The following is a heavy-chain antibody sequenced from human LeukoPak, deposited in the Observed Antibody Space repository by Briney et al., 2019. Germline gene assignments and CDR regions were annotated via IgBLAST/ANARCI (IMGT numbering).Heavy chain of an antibody. Sequence: GASVKVSCKASGYTFTNYGFSWVRQAPGQGLEWMGWINAYNGNTNYAQKLQGRVTMTTDTSTNTAYMELRSLRSDDTAVYYCARRHCSGGSCYSDGYYGMDVWGQGTTVTVSS. J-gene: IGHJ6*02. CDR2: INAYNGNT. CDR1: GYTFTNYG. V-gene: IGHV1-18*01. D-gene: IGHD2-15*01. CDR3: ARRHCSGGSCYSDGYYGMDV.